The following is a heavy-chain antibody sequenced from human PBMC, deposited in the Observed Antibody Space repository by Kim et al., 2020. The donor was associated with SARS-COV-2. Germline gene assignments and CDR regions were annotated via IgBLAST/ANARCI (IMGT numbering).Heavy chain of an antibody. CDR3: ARDRIVVPDSVGDGDFDV. Sequence: KGRVTISKDNARNSLYLQMNSLRAEDTAVYYCARDRIVVPDSVGDGDFDVWGQGTTVTVSS. D-gene: IGHD2-2*01. V-gene: IGHV3-11*04. J-gene: IGHJ6*02.